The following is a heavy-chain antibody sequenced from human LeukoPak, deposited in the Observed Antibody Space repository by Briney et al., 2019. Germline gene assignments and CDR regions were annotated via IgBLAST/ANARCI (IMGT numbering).Heavy chain of an antibody. D-gene: IGHD3-10*01. Sequence: SETLSLTCTVSGGSINSYWSWIRQPAGKGLEWIGRISGSGTITYNPALQSRLSISIDTSKNQFYLKLMSVTAADTAVYYCARDSGTTGEVKFDPWGQGTLVTVSS. CDR1: GGSINSY. J-gene: IGHJ5*02. V-gene: IGHV4-4*07. CDR2: ISGSGTI. CDR3: ARDSGTTGEVKFDP.